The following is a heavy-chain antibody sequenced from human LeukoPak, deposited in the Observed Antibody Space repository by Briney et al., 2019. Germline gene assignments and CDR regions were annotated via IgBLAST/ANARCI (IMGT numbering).Heavy chain of an antibody. V-gene: IGHV3-30*18. J-gene: IGHJ5*02. D-gene: IGHD4-17*01. CDR1: GLTFSSYG. CDR2: ISYDESNK. CDR3: AKDSEITVTGWFDP. Sequence: PGGSLRLSCAASGLTFSSYGMHWVRQAPGKGLEWVAVISYDESNKYYADSVKGRFTISRDNSKNTLYLQMNSLRAEDTAVYYCAKDSEITVTGWFDPWGQGTLVTVSS.